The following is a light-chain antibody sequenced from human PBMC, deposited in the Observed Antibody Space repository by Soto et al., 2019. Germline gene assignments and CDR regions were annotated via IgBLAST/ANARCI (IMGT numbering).Light chain of an antibody. CDR2: DAF. Sequence: EIVLTQSPATLSLSPGERATLSCRASQSVRSYLAWYQQKPGQTPRLLIYDAFNRATGIPARFSGSASGTDFTLTISSLGPEDFAVYYCQQRGNWPQTFGPGTKVDI. J-gene: IGKJ3*01. CDR1: QSVRSY. V-gene: IGKV3-11*01. CDR3: QQRGNWPQT.